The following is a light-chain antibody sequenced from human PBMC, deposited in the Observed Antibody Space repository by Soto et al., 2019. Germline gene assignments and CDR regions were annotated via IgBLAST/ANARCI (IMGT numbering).Light chain of an antibody. V-gene: IGLV1-40*01. J-gene: IGLJ2*01. CDR1: SSNIGAGYD. CDR2: GNS. CDR3: QSYDSSLSGFAV. Sequence: QSVLTQPPSVSGAPGQRVTISCTGSSSNIGAGYDVHWYQLLPGTAPKLLIYGNSNRPSGVPDRFSGSKSGTSASLAITGLQAEDEADYYCQSYDSSLSGFAVFGGGTKLTVL.